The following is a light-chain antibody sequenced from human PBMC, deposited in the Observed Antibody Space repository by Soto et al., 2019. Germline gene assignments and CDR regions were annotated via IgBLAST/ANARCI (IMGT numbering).Light chain of an antibody. CDR2: DVT. CDR3: CSYAGGHIHYI. V-gene: IGLV2-11*01. Sequence: QSVLTQPRSVSGSPGQSVTVSCTGTSSDVGGYNYVSWYRQYPGEAPKLLIYDVTERLSGVPDRSSGSKSGNTASLTISGLQAEDEADYYCCSYAGGHIHYIIGTGTKVTVL. CDR1: SSDVGGYNY. J-gene: IGLJ1*01.